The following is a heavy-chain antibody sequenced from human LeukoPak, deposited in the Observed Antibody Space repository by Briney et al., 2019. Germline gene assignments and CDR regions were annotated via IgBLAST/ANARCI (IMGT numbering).Heavy chain of an antibody. J-gene: IGHJ3*02. CDR1: GGTFSSYA. CDR3: ASARGYCSSTSCSYDAFDI. V-gene: IGHV1-69*13. D-gene: IGHD2-2*01. Sequence: ASVKVSCKASGGTFSSYAISWVRQAPGQGVEWMGGIIPIFGTANYAQKLQGRVTITADESTSTAYMELSSLRSEDTAVYYCASARGYCSSTSCSYDAFDIWGQGTMVTVSS. CDR2: IIPIFGTA.